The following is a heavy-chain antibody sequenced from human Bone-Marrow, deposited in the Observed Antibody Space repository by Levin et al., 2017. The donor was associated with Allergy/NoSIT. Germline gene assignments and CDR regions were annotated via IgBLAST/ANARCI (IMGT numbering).Heavy chain of an antibody. V-gene: IGHV1-2*02. J-gene: IGHJ4*02. D-gene: IGHD3-10*01. CDR3: AGQVISGARALDN. CDR2: INPNSGGT. Sequence: GASVKVSCKASGYTFTEYYMHWVRQAPGQGLEWVGWINPNSGGTISAQTFQGRVTMTRDTSISTAYMELSSLRSDDTAVYYCAGQVISGARALDNWGQGTLVTVSS. CDR1: GYTFTEYY.